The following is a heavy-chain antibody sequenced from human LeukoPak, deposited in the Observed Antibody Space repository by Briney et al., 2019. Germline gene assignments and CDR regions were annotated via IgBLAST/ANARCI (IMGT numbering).Heavy chain of an antibody. D-gene: IGHD2-2*01. V-gene: IGHV4-59*01. CDR3: ARNHCSSTSCYGRGPFYYYYGMDV. Sequence: SETVSLTCSVSGGSISSDYWSWIRQPPGKGLEWIGCIYYRGSTYYNPSLKSRVSVSVDTSKNQFSLKLSSVTAADTAVYYCARNHCSSTSCYGRGPFYYYYGMDVWGQGTTVTVSS. J-gene: IGHJ6*02. CDR2: IYYRGST. CDR1: GGSISSDY.